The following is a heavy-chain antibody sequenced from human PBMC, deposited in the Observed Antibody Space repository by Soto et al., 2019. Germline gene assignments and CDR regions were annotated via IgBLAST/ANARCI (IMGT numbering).Heavy chain of an antibody. CDR2: IRSNANIYAT. D-gene: IGHD2-2*01. V-gene: IGHV3-73*01. J-gene: IGHJ6*02. CDR3: TRHPVIVLVPAATTYRIRPSDYHYGMDV. CDR1: GLKPSHAA. Sequence: EQYMRNSTAASGLKPSHAAMQVFRHPPEKKKEWVWRIRSNANIYATAYAASVKGRFTISRDDSNNTAYLQMNSLKTEDTAVYYCTRHPVIVLVPAATTYRIRPSDYHYGMDVWGQGT.